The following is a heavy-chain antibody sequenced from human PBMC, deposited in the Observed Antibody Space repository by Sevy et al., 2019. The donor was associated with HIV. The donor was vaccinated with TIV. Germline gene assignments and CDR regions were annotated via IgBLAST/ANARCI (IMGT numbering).Heavy chain of an antibody. CDR3: AREKVDTSMIFVEYYGMDV. CDR1: GFSFSSYD. CDR2: IRYDGSNK. V-gene: IGHV3-33*01. J-gene: IGHJ6*02. Sequence: GGSLRLSCAASGFSFSSYDMHWVRQAPGMGLEWVAVIRYDGSNKHYGDSVKGRFTISRDNSTNAPYLKMSSLRAEDTAVYYCAREKVDTSMIFVEYYGMDVWGQGTTVTVSS. D-gene: IGHD5-18*01.